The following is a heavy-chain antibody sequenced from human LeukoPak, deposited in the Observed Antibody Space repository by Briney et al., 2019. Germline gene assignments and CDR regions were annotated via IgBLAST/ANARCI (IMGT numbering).Heavy chain of an antibody. Sequence: GGSLRLSCVASGFTFSSYSMNWVRQAPGKGLEWVSYISSSSSTIYYADSVKGRFTISRDNAKNSLYLQMNSLRAEDTAVYYCARDRGHNYGYGMDVWGHGTTVTVSS. CDR2: ISSSSSTI. J-gene: IGHJ6*02. V-gene: IGHV3-48*01. CDR1: GFTFSSYS. D-gene: IGHD5-18*01. CDR3: ARDRGHNYGYGMDV.